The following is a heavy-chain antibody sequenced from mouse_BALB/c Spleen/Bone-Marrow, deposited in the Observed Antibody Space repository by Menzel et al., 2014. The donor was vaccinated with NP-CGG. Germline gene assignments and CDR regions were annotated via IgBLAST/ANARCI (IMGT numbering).Heavy chain of an antibody. CDR3: ESRGEYFDV. J-gene: IGHJ1*01. V-gene: IGHV1-31*01. CDR2: IYPYNGVS. CDR1: GYSFTGYY. Sequence: VQLKDSGPELVKPGASVKISCKASGYSFTGYYMHWVKQSHGNSLDWIGYIYPYNGVSSYNQKFKGKATLTVDKSSSTAYMVLRSLTSDDSAVYYGESRGEYFDVWGAGTTVTVSS.